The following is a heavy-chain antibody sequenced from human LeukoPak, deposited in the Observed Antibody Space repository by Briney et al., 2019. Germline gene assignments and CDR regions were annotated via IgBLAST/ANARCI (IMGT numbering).Heavy chain of an antibody. V-gene: IGHV3-23*01. CDR1: GFTFSSYG. J-gene: IGHJ4*02. CDR3: AKEASSWYGEFDY. D-gene: IGHD6-13*01. CDR2: ISGSGANT. Sequence: GGSLRLSCAASGFTFSSYGMTWVRQAPGKGLEWVSAISGSGANTYYADSVKGRFTISRDNSKNTLYLQMNSLRAEDTALYFCAKEASSWYGEFDYWGQGTLVTVSS.